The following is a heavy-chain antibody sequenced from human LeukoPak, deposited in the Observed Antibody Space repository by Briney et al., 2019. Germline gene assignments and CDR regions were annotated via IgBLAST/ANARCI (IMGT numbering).Heavy chain of an antibody. CDR2: IYYSGST. J-gene: IGHJ4*02. D-gene: IGHD2-15*01. CDR1: GGSISSYY. CDR3: ARGPHGNYVDY. V-gene: IGHV4-59*01. Sequence: PETLSLTCTVSGGSISSYYWSWIRQPPGKELEWIGYIYYSGSTNYNPSLKSRVTISVDTSKNQFSLKLSSVTAADTAVYYCARGPHGNYVDYWGQGTLVTVSS.